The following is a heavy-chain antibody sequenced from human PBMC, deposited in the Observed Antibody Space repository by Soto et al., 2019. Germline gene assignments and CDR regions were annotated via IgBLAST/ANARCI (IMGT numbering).Heavy chain of an antibody. D-gene: IGHD4-17*01. CDR1: GFTFSDYY. V-gene: IGHV3-11*01. CDR2: ISSSGSTI. J-gene: IGHJ5*02. Sequence: GGSLRLSCAASGFTFSDYYMSWIRQAPGKGLEWVSYISSSGSTIYYADSVKGRFTISRDNAKNSLYLQMNSLRAEDTAVYYCAGPLARTTAVPWGQGTLVTVSS. CDR3: AGPLARTTAVP.